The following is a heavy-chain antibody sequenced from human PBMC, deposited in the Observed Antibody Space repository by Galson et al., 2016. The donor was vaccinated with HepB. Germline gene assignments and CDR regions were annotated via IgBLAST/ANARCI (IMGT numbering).Heavy chain of an antibody. CDR1: SGAIGSYY. V-gene: IGHV4-59*01. Sequence: LSLTCTVSSGAIGSYYWSWIRHLPGEGLEWIGCRTSGGSIHYNPSLKSRVSMSIDTSKNQFSLNVASVTAADSALYYCARGLVQGSWSPTHPFDLWGQGTMVTVSS. CDR2: RTSGGSI. CDR3: ARGLVQGSWSPTHPFDL. J-gene: IGHJ3*01. D-gene: IGHD6-13*01.